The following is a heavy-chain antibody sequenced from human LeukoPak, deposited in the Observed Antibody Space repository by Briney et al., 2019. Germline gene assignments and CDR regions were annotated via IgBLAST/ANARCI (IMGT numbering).Heavy chain of an antibody. J-gene: IGHJ4*02. CDR3: ARDMWASYYFDY. V-gene: IGHV3-21*01. Sequence: GGSLRLSCAASGFTFSSYSMNWVRQAPGKGLEWVSSISSSSYIYYADSVKGRFTISRDNAKNSLYLQMNSLRAEDTAVYYCARDMWASYYFDYWGQGTLVTVSS. D-gene: IGHD1-26*01. CDR1: GFTFSSYS. CDR2: ISSSSYI.